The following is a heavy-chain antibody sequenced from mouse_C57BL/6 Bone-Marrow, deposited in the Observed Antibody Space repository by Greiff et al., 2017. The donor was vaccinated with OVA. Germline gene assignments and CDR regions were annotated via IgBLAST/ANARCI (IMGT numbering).Heavy chain of an antibody. CDR2: IYPGDGDT. Sequence: QVQLQQSGPELVKPGASVKISCKASGYAFSSSWMNWVKQRPGKGLEWIGRIYPGDGDTNYNGKFKGKATLTADKSSSTAYMQLSSLTSEDSAVYFCAINWDRYFDVWGTGTTVTVSS. V-gene: IGHV1-82*01. J-gene: IGHJ1*03. CDR3: AINWDRYFDV. CDR1: GYAFSSSW. D-gene: IGHD4-1*01.